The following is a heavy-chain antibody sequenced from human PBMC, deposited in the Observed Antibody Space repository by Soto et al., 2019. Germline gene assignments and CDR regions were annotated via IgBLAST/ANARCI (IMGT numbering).Heavy chain of an antibody. CDR1: GFTFSSYG. CDR3: AKGLRWSPDYYYGMDV. CDR2: ISYDGSNK. J-gene: IGHJ6*02. D-gene: IGHD4-17*01. Sequence: PXGSLRLSCAASGFTFSSYGMHWVRQAPGKGLEWVAVISYDGSNKYYADSLKGRFTISRDNSKNTLYLQMNSLRAEDTAVYYCAKGLRWSPDYYYGMDVWGQGTTVTVSS. V-gene: IGHV3-30*18.